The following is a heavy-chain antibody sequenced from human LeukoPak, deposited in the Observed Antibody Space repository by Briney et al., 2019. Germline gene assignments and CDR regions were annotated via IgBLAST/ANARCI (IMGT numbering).Heavy chain of an antibody. D-gene: IGHD6-19*01. CDR3: ARGPNPYSSGWYALDY. CDR2: MNPNSGNT. V-gene: IGHV1-8*01. J-gene: IGHJ4*02. Sequence: ASVKVSCKASGYTFTSYDINWVRQATGQGLEWMGWMNPNSGNTGYAQKFQGRVTMTRNTSISTAYMELSSLRSEDTAVYCCARGPNPYSSGWYALDYWGQGTLVTVSS. CDR1: GYTFTSYD.